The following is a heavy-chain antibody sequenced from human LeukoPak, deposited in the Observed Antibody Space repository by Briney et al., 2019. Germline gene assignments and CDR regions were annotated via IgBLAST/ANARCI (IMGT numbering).Heavy chain of an antibody. D-gene: IGHD6-13*01. V-gene: IGHV3-48*01. CDR3: ARSRGLVAAA. J-gene: IGHJ4*02. CDR2: ISSSSSTI. Sequence: GGSLRLSCAASGFTFSSYSMNWVRQAPGKGLEWVSYISSSSSTIYYAGSVKGRFTISRDNAKNSLYLQMNSLRAEDTAVYYCARSRGLVAAAWGQGTLVTVSS. CDR1: GFTFSSYS.